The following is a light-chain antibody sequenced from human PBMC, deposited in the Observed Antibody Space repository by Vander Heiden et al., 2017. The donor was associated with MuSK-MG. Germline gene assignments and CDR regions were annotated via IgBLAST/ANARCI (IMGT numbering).Light chain of an antibody. J-gene: IGKJ2*01. CDR1: QSVLYSSNNKNY. V-gene: IGKV4-1*01. CDR2: WAS. Sequence: DIVMTHSPDSLLVSLGERATINCKSSQSVLYSSNNKNYLAWYQQNPGQPPKLLIYWASTRESGVPDRFSGSGSGTHFTLTISSLQAADVAVYYCQQYYSTPDTFGQGTKLEIK. CDR3: QQYYSTPDT.